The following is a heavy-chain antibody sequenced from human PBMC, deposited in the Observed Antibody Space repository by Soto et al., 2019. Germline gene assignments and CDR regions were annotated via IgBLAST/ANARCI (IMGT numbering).Heavy chain of an antibody. CDR3: ARDDEGGSYCDLGY. CDR2: ILHDGNNK. CDR1: GVTCSNAI. Sequence: GRSLRLSCAASGVTCSNAILHWVRQAPGKGLEWVAIILHDGNNKYYADSVKGRFTISRDNSKNTLYLQMNSLRTEDTAIYYCARDDEGGSYCDLGYWGQGT. D-gene: IGHD3-10*01. J-gene: IGHJ4*02. V-gene: IGHV3-30-3*01.